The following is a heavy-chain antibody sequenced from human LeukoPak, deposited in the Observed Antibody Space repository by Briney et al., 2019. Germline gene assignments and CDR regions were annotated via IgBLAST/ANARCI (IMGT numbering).Heavy chain of an antibody. V-gene: IGHV3-23*01. Sequence: GGSLRLSCAASGFTFSGYAMSWVRLAPGEGLEWVSAITAGGDSTYYAESVKGRFTISRDNLKNMVFLQMSTLRAGDTAIYYCAKSHASIWNVYDYWGQGTLVTVSS. J-gene: IGHJ4*02. D-gene: IGHD6-13*01. CDR1: GFTFSGYA. CDR2: ITAGGDST. CDR3: AKSHASIWNVYDY.